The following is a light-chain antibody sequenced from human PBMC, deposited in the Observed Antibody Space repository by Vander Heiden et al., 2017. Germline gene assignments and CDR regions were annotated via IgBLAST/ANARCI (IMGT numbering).Light chain of an antibody. V-gene: IGLV2-23*01. J-gene: IGLJ2*01. CDR1: SSDLGHSNL. Sequence: QSALTPPPSVSGSPGQSITISCSGTSSDLGHSNLVSWYPPPPGNAAILMINEGNRRPAGLSNRSAGSKAGTTASTTTGALEAEDEDYYYCSSDASGYTCVFGGGTTLTVL. CDR3: SSDASGYTCV. CDR2: EGN.